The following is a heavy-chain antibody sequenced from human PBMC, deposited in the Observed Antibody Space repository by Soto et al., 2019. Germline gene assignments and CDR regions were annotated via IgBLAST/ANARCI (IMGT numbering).Heavy chain of an antibody. Sequence: EVQLLESGGGLVQPGGSLRLSCAASGFTFSSYAMSWVRQAPGKGLEWVSAISGSGGSTYYTDSVKGRFTISRDNSKNTLYLQMNSLRAEDTAVYYCAKLPRAGPYSRPIDYWGQGTLVTVSS. CDR2: ISGSGGST. V-gene: IGHV3-23*01. CDR1: GFTFSSYA. D-gene: IGHD4-4*01. CDR3: AKLPRAGPYSRPIDY. J-gene: IGHJ4*02.